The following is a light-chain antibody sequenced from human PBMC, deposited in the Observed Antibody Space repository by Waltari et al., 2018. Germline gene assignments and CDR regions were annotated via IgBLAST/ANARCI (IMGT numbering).Light chain of an antibody. Sequence: SYVLTQPPSVSVAPGQAARIPCGGNNIGRRPVHWYQQRPGQAPVLVVYDDTDRPSGIPERFSGSNSGDTATLTISRVEAGDEADYYCHVWDSSSDPVVFGGGTKLTVL. CDR2: DDT. CDR1: NIGRRP. V-gene: IGLV3-21*02. J-gene: IGLJ2*01. CDR3: HVWDSSSDPVV.